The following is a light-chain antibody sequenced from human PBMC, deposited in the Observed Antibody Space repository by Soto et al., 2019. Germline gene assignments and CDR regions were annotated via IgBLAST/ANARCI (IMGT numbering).Light chain of an antibody. J-gene: IGKJ4*01. Sequence: EIVMTQSPATLSVSPGERATLSCRASQSVSSNLAWYQQKPGQTPKLLLYVASTRATGIPARFSGSASGTESTLTISRLQSEDFAVYYCQQYNVWPLTFGGGTKVEFK. CDR3: QQYNVWPLT. CDR1: QSVSSN. V-gene: IGKV3-15*01. CDR2: VAS.